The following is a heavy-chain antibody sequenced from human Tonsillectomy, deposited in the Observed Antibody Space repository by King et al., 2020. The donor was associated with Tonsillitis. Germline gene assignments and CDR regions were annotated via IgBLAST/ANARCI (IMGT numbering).Heavy chain of an antibody. CDR3: AKAKCDSSYCFPGEH. Sequence: VQLVESGGGLVQPGRSLRLSCAASGFTFDDYAMHWVRQAPGKGLEWVAGISWSGGVIGYGDAVKGRFTLSRDNAKKTLSLEMNSLRIEDTAVYYCAKAKCDSSYCFPGEHWGQGTLVTVSS. J-gene: IGHJ1*01. V-gene: IGHV3-9*01. CDR2: ISWSGGVI. D-gene: IGHD3-22*01. CDR1: GFTFDDYA.